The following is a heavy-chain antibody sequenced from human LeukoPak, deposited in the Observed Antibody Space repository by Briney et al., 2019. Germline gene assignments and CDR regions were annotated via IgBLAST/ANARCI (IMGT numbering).Heavy chain of an antibody. V-gene: IGHV1-18*01. D-gene: IGHD3-16*01. CDR2: ISAYNGKT. J-gene: IGHJ4*02. CDR1: GYTFSIYG. CDR3: ARVRYRLAETYIDY. Sequence: ASVKVSCKSSGYTFSIYGFTWVRHAPGQGLEWMGWISAYNGKTLYAEKFQGRVTMTTDTATSTVYMELRSLRSDDTAVYYCARVRYRLAETYIDYWGQGTLVTVSS.